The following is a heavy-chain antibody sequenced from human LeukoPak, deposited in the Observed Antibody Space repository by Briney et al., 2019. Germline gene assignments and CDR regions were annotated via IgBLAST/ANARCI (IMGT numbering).Heavy chain of an antibody. D-gene: IGHD6-6*01. V-gene: IGHV3-13*04. J-gene: IGHJ3*02. CDR2: IGVAGDT. CDR3: ARGFVHAFDI. Sequence: PGGSLRLSCAASGFAFSTYDMHWVRPAAGKGLEWVSAIGVAGDTYYPGSVKGRFTISRENAKNSLYLQMNSLRAGDTAVYYCARGFVHAFDIWGQGTMVTVSS. CDR1: GFAFSTYD.